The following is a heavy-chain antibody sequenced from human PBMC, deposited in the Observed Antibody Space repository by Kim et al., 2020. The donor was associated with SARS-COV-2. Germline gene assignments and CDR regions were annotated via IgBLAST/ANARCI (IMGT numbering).Heavy chain of an antibody. CDR3: AKDRGEYVWGFGMDV. CDR1: GFTFTAHA. J-gene: IGHJ6*02. CDR2: ISGSGGTT. V-gene: IGHV3-23*01. D-gene: IGHD3-16*01. Sequence: GGSLRLSCAASGFTFTAHAINWVRQAPGKGLEWVSVISGSGGTTHYSDPVKGRFTISRDNSQNMVFVQMDSLRAEDTAVYYCAKDRGEYVWGFGMDVWGQGTTVTVSS.